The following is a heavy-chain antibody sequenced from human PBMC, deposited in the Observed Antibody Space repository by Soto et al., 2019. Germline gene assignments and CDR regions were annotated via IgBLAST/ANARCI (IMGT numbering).Heavy chain of an antibody. CDR1: GYTFTDYA. V-gene: IGHV1-3*01. CDR3: GRDRWVTTYNIDY. CDR2: IDAGNGKT. Sequence: ASVKVSCKASGYTFTDYAMHWVRQAPGQRLEWMGWIDAGNGKTKYSQNFQGRVTITRDKSASTAYMELSSLRSEDTAGYYCGRDRWVTTYNIDYWGQGTQVTVSS. J-gene: IGHJ4*02. D-gene: IGHD4-17*01.